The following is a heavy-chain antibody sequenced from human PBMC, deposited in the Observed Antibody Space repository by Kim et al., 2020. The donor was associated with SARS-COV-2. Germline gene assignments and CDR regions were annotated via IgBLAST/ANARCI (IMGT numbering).Heavy chain of an antibody. J-gene: IGHJ4*02. CDR3: ARGLRRPIDY. V-gene: IGHV4-34*01. CDR2: ST. Sequence: STNYNPSLKSRVTISVDTSKNQFSLKLSSVTAADTAVYYCARGLRRPIDYWGQGTLVTVSS. D-gene: IGHD5-12*01.